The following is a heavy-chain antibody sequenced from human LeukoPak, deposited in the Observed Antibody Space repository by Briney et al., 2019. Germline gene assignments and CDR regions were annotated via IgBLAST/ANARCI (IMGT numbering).Heavy chain of an antibody. CDR3: ATGYCSGGSCYGDY. CDR2: FDPEDGET. D-gene: IGHD2-15*01. CDR1: GYTLTELS. Sequence: ASVKLACKVSGYTLTELSMHWVRQAPGKGLGWKGGFDPEDGETIYAQKFQGRVTMTEDTSTDTAYMELSSLRSEDTAVYYCATGYCSGGSCYGDYWGQGTLVTVSS. V-gene: IGHV1-24*01. J-gene: IGHJ4*02.